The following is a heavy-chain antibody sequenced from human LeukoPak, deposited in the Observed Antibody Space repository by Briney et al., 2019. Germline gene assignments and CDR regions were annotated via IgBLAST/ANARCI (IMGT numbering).Heavy chain of an antibody. D-gene: IGHD1-26*01. J-gene: IGHJ4*02. CDR3: AKDRSIGTYFTFDS. CDR1: GFTFNNYA. V-gene: IGHV3-23*01. CDR2: VSGSGAIA. Sequence: GGSLRLSCAASGFTFNNYAMSWVRQAPGKGLEWVSTVSGSGAIAYYTDSDKGRFTISRDNSKNTLYLQMSSLTAKDTAVYYCAKDRSIGTYFTFDSWGQGTLVTVSS.